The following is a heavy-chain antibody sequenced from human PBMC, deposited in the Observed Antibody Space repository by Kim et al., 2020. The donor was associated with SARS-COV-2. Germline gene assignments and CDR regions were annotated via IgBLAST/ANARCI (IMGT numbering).Heavy chain of an antibody. Sequence: SLKGRFTISSDNAKNSLYLQMTSLRAEDTAVYYCARDPYSGSDSAGYFDLWGRGTLVTVSS. V-gene: IGHV3-11*04. J-gene: IGHJ2*01. CDR3: ARDPYSGSDSAGYFDL. D-gene: IGHD5-12*01.